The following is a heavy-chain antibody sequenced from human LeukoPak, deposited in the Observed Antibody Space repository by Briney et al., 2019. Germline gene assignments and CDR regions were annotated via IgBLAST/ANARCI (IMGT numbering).Heavy chain of an antibody. CDR2: NNGNT. V-gene: IGHV4-59*01. D-gene: IGHD1-26*01. Sequence: SETLSLICTVSGGSINNYYWSWIRQPPREGLGWIGYNNGNTNYKPSLKSRVSISVDTSKNQFSLKLTSVTAADTAVYYCARRAPWESRLFQQWGQGTLVTVSS. J-gene: IGHJ1*01. CDR1: GGSINNYY. CDR3: ARRAPWESRLFQQ.